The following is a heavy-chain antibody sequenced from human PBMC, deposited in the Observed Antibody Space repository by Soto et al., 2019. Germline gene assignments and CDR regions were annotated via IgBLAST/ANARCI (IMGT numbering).Heavy chain of an antibody. J-gene: IGHJ4*02. Sequence: GASVKVSCKASGYTFTSYGISWVRQAPGQGLEWMGWISAYNGNTNYAQKLQGRVTMTTDTSTSTAYMELRSLRSDDTAVYYCARAPDPLAVAGTVSDYWGQGTLVTVSS. V-gene: IGHV1-18*01. CDR2: ISAYNGNT. CDR3: ARAPDPLAVAGTVSDY. D-gene: IGHD6-19*01. CDR1: GYTFTSYG.